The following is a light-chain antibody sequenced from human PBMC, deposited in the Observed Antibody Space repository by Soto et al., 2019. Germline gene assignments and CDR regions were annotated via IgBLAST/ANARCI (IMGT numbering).Light chain of an antibody. V-gene: IGKV1-27*01. Sequence: DIQMTQSPSSLSASVGDRVTITCRASQGISNYLAWYQQKPGKIPKLLIFAASTLQSGVPSRFTGSGSGTDSTLTISSLQPEDVATYYCQKYTSVPSFGGGTKVEIK. CDR2: AAS. CDR3: QKYTSVPS. CDR1: QGISNY. J-gene: IGKJ4*01.